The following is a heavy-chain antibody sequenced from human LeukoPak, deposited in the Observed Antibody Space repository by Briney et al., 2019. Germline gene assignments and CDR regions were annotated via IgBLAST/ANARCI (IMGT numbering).Heavy chain of an antibody. V-gene: IGHV1-18*01. CDR2: ISAYNGNT. CDR3: ARAMGVAARPGDYYMDV. CDR1: GYTFTSYG. D-gene: IGHD6-6*01. Sequence: ASVKVSCKASGYTFTSYGISWVRQAPGQGLEWMGWISAYNGNTNYAQKLQGRVTMTTDTSTSTAYMELRSLRSDDTAVYYCARAMGVAARPGDYYMDVWGKGTTVTVSS. J-gene: IGHJ6*03.